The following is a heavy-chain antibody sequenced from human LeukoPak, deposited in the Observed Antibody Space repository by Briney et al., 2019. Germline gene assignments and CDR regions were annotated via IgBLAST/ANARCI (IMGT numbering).Heavy chain of an antibody. V-gene: IGHV3-7*01. CDR3: ARDESGGYYVY. D-gene: IGHD2-15*01. J-gene: IGHJ4*02. CDR2: IKQDGSMK. Sequence: GGSLSLSCEASGFTFSRHWMSWVRQAPGRGLEWVASIKQDGSMKQYADSVRGRFIISRENAKNSVYLQLSSLKAEDSAVYFCARDESGGYYVYWGQGTLVTVSS. CDR1: GFTFSRHW.